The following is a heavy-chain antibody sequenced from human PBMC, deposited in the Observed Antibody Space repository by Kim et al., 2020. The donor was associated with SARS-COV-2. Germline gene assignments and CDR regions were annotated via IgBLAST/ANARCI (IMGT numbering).Heavy chain of an antibody. V-gene: IGHV3-23*01. CDR3: AKTSASGPNRAYDA. CDR1: GFTFGGYS. CDR2: IGGSGVP. D-gene: IGHD3-22*01. Sequence: GGSLRLSCAASGFTFGGYSMSWVRQAPGRGLEWVSVIGGSGVPIYADSVKGRFTISRDNSKNMVYLQMNRLTAEDSAVYFCAKTSASGPNRAYDAWGQGTLVTVSS. J-gene: IGHJ4*02.